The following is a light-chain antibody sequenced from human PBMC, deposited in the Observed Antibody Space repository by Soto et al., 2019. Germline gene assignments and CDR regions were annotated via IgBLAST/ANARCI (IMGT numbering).Light chain of an antibody. J-gene: IGKJ1*01. CDR1: QSVSSN. CDR2: DAS. V-gene: IGKV3-15*01. CDR3: QHYHKWPPWT. Sequence: EIAMTQSPVTLSVSPGERATLSCRASQSVSSNLAWYQQKPGQAPRLLIYDASTRATGIPARFSGSGSGTEFTLTISSLQSEDFAVYYCQHYHKWPPWTFGQGTKVDIK.